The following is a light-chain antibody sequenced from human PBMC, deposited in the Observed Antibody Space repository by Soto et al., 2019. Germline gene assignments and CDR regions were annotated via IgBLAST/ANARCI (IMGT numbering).Light chain of an antibody. CDR3: QQYANWWT. Sequence: EVVMTQSPATLSVSPGERATLSCRASQSVSSNLAWYQQKPGQAPRLLIYGASTRATDIPARVSGSGSGTEFTLTINSLQSEDFAVYYCQQYANWWTFGQGTKVEIK. V-gene: IGKV3-15*01. CDR1: QSVSSN. J-gene: IGKJ1*01. CDR2: GAS.